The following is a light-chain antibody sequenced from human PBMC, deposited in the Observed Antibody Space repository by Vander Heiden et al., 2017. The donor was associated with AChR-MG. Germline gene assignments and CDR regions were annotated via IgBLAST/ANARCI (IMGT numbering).Light chain of an antibody. Sequence: QSVLTQPPSASGAPGRRVTIPCSGSNPNVGSNTVSWYQQLPGKAPKLLIYSNSQRPSGVPDRFSGSKSGTSASLAISGLQSEAEADYYCSAWDGSLNGFVFGTGTKVTVL. CDR3: SAWDGSLNGFV. CDR2: SNS. J-gene: IGLJ1*01. V-gene: IGLV1-44*01. CDR1: NPNVGSNT.